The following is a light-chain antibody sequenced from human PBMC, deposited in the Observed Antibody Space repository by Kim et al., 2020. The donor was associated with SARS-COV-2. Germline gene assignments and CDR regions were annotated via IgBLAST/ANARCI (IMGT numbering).Light chain of an antibody. V-gene: IGKV1-39*01. CDR3: QQSYITPFT. J-gene: IGKJ3*01. Sequence: ASVGDRVTITCRTSQSISSDLNWYHQKPGRAPKLLISAASTLQGGVPSRFSGSGSETDFTLTISSLQPEDFATYFCQQSYITPFTFGPGTKVDIK. CDR2: AAS. CDR1: QSISSD.